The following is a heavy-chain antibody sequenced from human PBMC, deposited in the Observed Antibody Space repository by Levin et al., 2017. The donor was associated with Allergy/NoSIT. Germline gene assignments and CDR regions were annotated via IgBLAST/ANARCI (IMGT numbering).Heavy chain of an antibody. CDR2: ISHSGST. V-gene: IGHV4-4*02. J-gene: IGHJ5*02. D-gene: IGHD3-10*01. CDR3: ARAGSYGITPS. Sequence: SETLSLTCGVSGGSISTSSWWTWVRQAPGKGLEWIGEISHSGSTNYNPSLKSRVTMSLGKSKNHFSLKLSSVTAADTAVYYCARAGSYGITPSWGQGTLVTVSS. CDR1: GGSISTSSW.